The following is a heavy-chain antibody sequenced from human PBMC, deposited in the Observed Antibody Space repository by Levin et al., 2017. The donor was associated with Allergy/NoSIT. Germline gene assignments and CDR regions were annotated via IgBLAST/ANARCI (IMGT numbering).Heavy chain of an antibody. J-gene: IGHJ6*02. CDR3: ARDGGGNTGGYYYYSMDV. CDR1: GFTFSRYD. CDR2: IGTAGDT. D-gene: IGHD4-23*01. V-gene: IGHV3-13*01. Sequence: GESLKISCAAFGFTFSRYDMHWVRQTTGKGLEWVSTIGTAGDTYYPGSVKGRFTISRDNAKNSLYLQMNSLRAGDTAMYYCARDGGGNTGGYYYYSMDVWGQGTTVTVSS.